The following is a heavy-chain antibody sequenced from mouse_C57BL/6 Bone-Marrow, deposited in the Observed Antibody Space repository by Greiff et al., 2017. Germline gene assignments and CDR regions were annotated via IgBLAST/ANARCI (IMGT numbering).Heavy chain of an antibody. Sequence: QVQLQQSGPELVKPGASVKISCKASGYTFTDYYINWVKQRPGQGLEWIGWIFPGSGSTYYNEKFKGKATLTVDKSSSTAYMLLSSLTSEDSAVYFCARGPLYGSSPFYFDYWGQGTTLTVSS. CDR2: IFPGSGST. CDR1: GYTFTDYY. V-gene: IGHV1-75*01. CDR3: ARGPLYGSSPFYFDY. J-gene: IGHJ2*01. D-gene: IGHD1-1*01.